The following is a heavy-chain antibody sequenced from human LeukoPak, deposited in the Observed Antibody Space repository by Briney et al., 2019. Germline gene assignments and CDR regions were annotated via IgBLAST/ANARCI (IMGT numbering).Heavy chain of an antibody. CDR1: GFTFSNYA. CDR2: ISSDGSSK. D-gene: IGHD3-10*01. Sequence: PGGSLTLSCAASGFTFSNYAMHWVRQAPGKGLEWVAVISSDGSSKYYADSVKGRFTISRDNSKNTLYLQMNSLRAEDTAVYYCARDYYGSGSSAVFDYWGQGTLVTVSS. J-gene: IGHJ4*02. CDR3: ARDYYGSGSSAVFDY. V-gene: IGHV3-30-3*01.